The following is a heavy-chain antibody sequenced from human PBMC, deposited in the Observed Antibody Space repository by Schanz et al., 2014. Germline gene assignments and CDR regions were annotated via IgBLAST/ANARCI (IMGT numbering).Heavy chain of an antibody. CDR2: IKSKTDGGTT. D-gene: IGHD2-15*01. Sequence: DVQLVESGGGLVQPGGSLRLSCAASGFTLSNAWMSWVRQAPGKGVEWVGRIKSKTDGGTTDFAAPVKGRFSISRDDSKNTLYLQMNSLKTEDTAVYYCTSAVRATFGYFAYWGQGTLLVTVSS. V-gene: IGHV3-15*01. CDR3: TSAVRATFGYFAY. J-gene: IGHJ4*02. CDR1: GFTLSNAW.